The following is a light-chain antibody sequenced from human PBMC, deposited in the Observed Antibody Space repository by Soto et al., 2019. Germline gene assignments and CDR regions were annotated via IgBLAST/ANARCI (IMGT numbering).Light chain of an antibody. CDR3: GTWDSSLSAAYV. J-gene: IGLJ1*01. Sequence: QSVLTQPPSVSAAPGQKVTISCSGSSSKIGNNYVSWYQQLPGTAHKLLIYENNKRPSGIPDRFSGSKSGTSATLGITGLQTGDEADYYCGTWDSSLSAAYVFGTGTKVTVL. CDR2: ENN. CDR1: SSKIGNNY. V-gene: IGLV1-51*02.